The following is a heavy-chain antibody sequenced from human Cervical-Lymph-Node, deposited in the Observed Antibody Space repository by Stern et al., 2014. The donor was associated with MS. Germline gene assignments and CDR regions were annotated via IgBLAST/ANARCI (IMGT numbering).Heavy chain of an antibody. Sequence: QVQLVESGGGVVQPGRSLRLSCAASGFTFDTYGMHWVRQAPGKGLEWLAVIWFDGSNKYYGESAKGRFTVSRDNSKNTLYLDMSSLRVDDTAVYYCARDRAYNRSPFDYWGQGTSVTVSS. V-gene: IGHV3-33*01. J-gene: IGHJ4*02. CDR1: GFTFDTYG. CDR3: ARDRAYNRSPFDY. D-gene: IGHD1-14*01. CDR2: IWFDGSNK.